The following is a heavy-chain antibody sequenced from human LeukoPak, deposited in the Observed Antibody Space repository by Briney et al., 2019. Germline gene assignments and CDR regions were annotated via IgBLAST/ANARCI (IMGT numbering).Heavy chain of an antibody. CDR1: GYSISSGYY. CDR3: ARDSSGWYKDY. J-gene: IGHJ4*02. D-gene: IGHD6-19*01. V-gene: IGHV4-38-2*02. Sequence: SETLSLTCAVSGYSISSGYYWGWIRQPPGKGLEWIGSIYHSGSTYYNPSLKSRVTISVDTSKNQFSLKLSSVTVADTAVYYCARDSSGWYKDYWGQGTLVTVSS. CDR2: IYHSGST.